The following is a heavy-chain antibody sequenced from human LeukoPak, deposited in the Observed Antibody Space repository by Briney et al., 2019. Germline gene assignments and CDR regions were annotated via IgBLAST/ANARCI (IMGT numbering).Heavy chain of an antibody. V-gene: IGHV4-39*01. CDR2: IYYSGST. Sequence: SETLSLTCTVSGGSISSSSYYRGWIRQPPGKGLEWIGSIYYSGSTYYNPSLKSRVTISVDTSKNQFSLKLSSVTAADTAVYYCARLGYCPGGSCFFWFDPWGQGTLVTVSS. CDR3: ARLGYCPGGSCFFWFDP. CDR1: GGSISSSSYY. J-gene: IGHJ5*02. D-gene: IGHD2-15*01.